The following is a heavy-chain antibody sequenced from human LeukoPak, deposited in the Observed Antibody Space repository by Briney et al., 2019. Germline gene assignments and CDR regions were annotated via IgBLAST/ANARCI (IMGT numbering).Heavy chain of an antibody. D-gene: IGHD5-18*01. CDR3: ARGYSYGHGVDY. Sequence: PGGSLRLSCAASGFTVSSNYMSWVRQAPGKGLEWVSVIYSGCSTYYADSVKGRLTISRDNSKNTLYLQMNSLRAEDTAVYYCARGYSYGHGVDYWGQGTLVTVSS. V-gene: IGHV3-53*01. J-gene: IGHJ4*02. CDR2: IYSGCST. CDR1: GFTVSSNY.